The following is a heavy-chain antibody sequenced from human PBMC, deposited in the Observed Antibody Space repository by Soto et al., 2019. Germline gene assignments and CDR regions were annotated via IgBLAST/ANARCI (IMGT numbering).Heavy chain of an antibody. CDR1: GFTFSNYG. V-gene: IGHV3-23*01. D-gene: IGHD6-13*01. J-gene: IGHJ6*02. CDR3: AKDQYTNRDPVVSGMDV. Sequence: EVQLLESGGGLVQPGGSLRLSCVVSGFTFSNYGMSWVRQAPGKGLEWVASISGAGGRIYNEDSVKGRFTISRDNSKNSVYLDVNSLRPEDTGVYYCAKDQYTNRDPVVSGMDVWGQGTTVTVSS. CDR2: ISGAGGRI.